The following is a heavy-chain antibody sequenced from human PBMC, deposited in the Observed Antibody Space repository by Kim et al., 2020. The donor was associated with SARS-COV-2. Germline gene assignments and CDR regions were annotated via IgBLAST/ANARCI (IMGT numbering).Heavy chain of an antibody. CDR2: A. CDR3: ASYGSGSYSDY. V-gene: IGHV1-69*02. J-gene: IGHJ4*02. D-gene: IGHD3-10*01. Sequence: ANYTQKFQGRVTITADKSTSTAYMELSSLRSEDTAVYYCASYGSGSYSDYWGQGTLVTVSS.